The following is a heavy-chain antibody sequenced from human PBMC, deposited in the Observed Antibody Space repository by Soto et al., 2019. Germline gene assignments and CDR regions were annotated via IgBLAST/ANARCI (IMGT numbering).Heavy chain of an antibody. CDR2: IYYSGST. V-gene: IGHV4-31*03. J-gene: IGHJ4*02. Sequence: SETLSLTCTVSGGSISSGGYYWSWIRQPPGKGLEWIGYIYYSGSTYYNPSLKSRVTISVDTSKNQFSLKLSSVTAADTAVYYCAREHLEGSSCPLDYWGQGTLVTVSS. D-gene: IGHD2-15*01. CDR3: AREHLEGSSCPLDY. CDR1: GGSISSGGYY.